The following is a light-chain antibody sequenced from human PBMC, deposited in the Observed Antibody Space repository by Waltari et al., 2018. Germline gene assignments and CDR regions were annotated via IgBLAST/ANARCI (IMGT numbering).Light chain of an antibody. CDR3: QQRYNWLT. J-gene: IGKJ4*01. Sequence: EIVLTQSPASLSLSPGERATLSCRANQSVSTYLAWYQQRPGQAPRLLIYDASNRATGIPARFSGSGSGTDFTLTISSLEPEDFAVYYCQQRYNWLTFGGGTKVEIK. CDR2: DAS. V-gene: IGKV3-11*01. CDR1: QSVSTY.